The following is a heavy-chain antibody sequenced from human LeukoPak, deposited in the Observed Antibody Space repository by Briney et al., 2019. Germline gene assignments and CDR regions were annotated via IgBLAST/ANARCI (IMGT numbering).Heavy chain of an antibody. CDR1: GDSVSSNSAA. CDR3: ARSYCTNGVCFSLMDV. Sequence: RPSETLSLTCAISGDSVSSNSAAWNWIRLSPSRGLEWLGRTKYRSKWFNDYAVSVKSRIIINPDTSKNQFSLQLNSVTPEDTAVYYCARSYCTNGVCFSLMDVWGQGTTVTVSS. J-gene: IGHJ6*02. D-gene: IGHD2-8*01. V-gene: IGHV6-1*01. CDR2: TKYRSKWFN.